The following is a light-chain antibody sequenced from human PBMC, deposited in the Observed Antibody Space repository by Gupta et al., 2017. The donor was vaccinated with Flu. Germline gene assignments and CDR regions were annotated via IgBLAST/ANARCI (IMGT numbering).Light chain of an antibody. CDR2: AAS. Sequence: QSFLAASIGDRVTITCRASQSISSYLGWYQQRPGKAPNLLIYAASVLQSGVPSRFSGSKSGREFTLTISSLRPEDFATYYCQQVNSYPYTFGQGTKLEIK. J-gene: IGKJ2*01. CDR1: QSISSY. CDR3: QQVNSYPYT. V-gene: IGKV1-9*01.